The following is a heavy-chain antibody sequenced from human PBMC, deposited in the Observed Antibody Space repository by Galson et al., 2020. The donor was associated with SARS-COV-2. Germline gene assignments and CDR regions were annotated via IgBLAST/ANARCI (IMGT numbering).Heavy chain of an antibody. Sequence: GESLKISCAASGFTFTTYGINWVRQAPGKGLEWVANAWYGGSDQYYTDSLKGRFTMSRDNSKNTVYLQMNGLRAEDTAVYYCVRGPGSKIYYGHFDPWGQGTLVTVAS. CDR2: AWYGGSDQ. CDR3: VRGPGSKIYYGHFDP. CDR1: GFTFTTYG. D-gene: IGHD3-10*01. V-gene: IGHV3-33*01. J-gene: IGHJ5*02.